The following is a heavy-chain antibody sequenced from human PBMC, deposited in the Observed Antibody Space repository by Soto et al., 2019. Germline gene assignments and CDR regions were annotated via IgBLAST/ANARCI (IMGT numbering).Heavy chain of an antibody. V-gene: IGHV4-59*08. CDR3: ARVGGFGVLLSFDYYYCGMDV. J-gene: IGHJ6*02. CDR1: GGSISSYH. D-gene: IGHD3-10*01. CDR2: IYYSGST. Sequence: SETLSLTCTVSGGSISSYHWSWIRQPPGKGLEWIGYIYYSGSTNYNPSLKSRVTISVDTSKNQFSLKLSSVTAAVTAVYYCARVGGFGVLLSFDYYYCGMDVWCQGTTVTVSS.